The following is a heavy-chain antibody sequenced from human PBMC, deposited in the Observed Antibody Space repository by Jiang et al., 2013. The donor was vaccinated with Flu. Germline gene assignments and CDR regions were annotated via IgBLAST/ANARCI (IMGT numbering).Heavy chain of an antibody. CDR2: INHSGST. CDR3: ARGREWLGKYYYGMDV. D-gene: IGHD6-19*01. CDR1: GGSFSGYY. J-gene: IGHJ6*01. Sequence: LLKPSETLSLTCAVYGGSFSGYYWSWIRQPPGKGLEWIGEINHSGSTNYNPSLKSRVTISVDTSKNQFSLKLSSVTAADTAVYYCARGREWLGKYYYGMDVWGQRDHGHRLL. V-gene: IGHV4-34*01.